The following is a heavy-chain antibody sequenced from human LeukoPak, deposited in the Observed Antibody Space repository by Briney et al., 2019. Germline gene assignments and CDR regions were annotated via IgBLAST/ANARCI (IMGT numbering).Heavy chain of an antibody. CDR2: ISRSGEST. Sequence: GGSLRLSCAASGFTFTSYAMTWVRQAPGKGLEWVSGISRSGESTDYADSVKGRFTISRDNPKNMVYLQMNSLRVEDTAVYFCATRSYSAGRDFWGQGTLVTVSS. J-gene: IGHJ4*02. CDR1: GFTFTSYA. D-gene: IGHD6-13*01. CDR3: ATRSYSAGRDF. V-gene: IGHV3-23*01.